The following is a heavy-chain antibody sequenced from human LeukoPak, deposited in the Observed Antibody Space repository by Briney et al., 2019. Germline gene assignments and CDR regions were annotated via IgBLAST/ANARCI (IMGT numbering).Heavy chain of an antibody. Sequence: SETLSLTCTVSGGSISSYYWSWIRQPPGKGLEWIGYIYYSGSTNYNPSLKSRVTISVNTSKNQFSLKLSSVTAADTAGYYCARGGRGGGSWVVVYWGQGTLVTVSS. CDR2: IYYSGST. CDR3: ARGGRGGGSWVVVY. J-gene: IGHJ4*02. V-gene: IGHV4-59*01. D-gene: IGHD2-15*01. CDR1: GGSISSYY.